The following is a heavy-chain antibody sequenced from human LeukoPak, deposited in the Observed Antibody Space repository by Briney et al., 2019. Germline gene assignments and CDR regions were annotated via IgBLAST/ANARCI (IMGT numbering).Heavy chain of an antibody. D-gene: IGHD1-26*01. CDR1: GGSISSYY. J-gene: IGHJ4*02. V-gene: IGHV4-59*01. CDR3: ARDGGHSGSYPRY. CDR2: IYYSGST. Sequence: SETLSLTCTVSGGSISSYYWSWIRQPPGKGLEWIGYIYYSGSTNYNPSLKSRVTISVDTSKNQFSLKLSPVTAADTAVYYCARDGGHSGSYPRYWGQGTLVTVSS.